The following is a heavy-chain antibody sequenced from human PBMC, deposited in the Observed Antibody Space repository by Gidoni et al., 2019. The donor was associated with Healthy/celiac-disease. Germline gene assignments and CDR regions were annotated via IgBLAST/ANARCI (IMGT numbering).Heavy chain of an antibody. Sequence: QVQLVEAGGGVVQPGRSLRLSCAASGYTFSSYGMHWVSQAPGKGLEWVAVISYDGSNKYYADTVKGRFTISRDNAKNTRYLQMNSLRAEDTAVYYCAKEGLRGYSYGRVDFDYWGQGTLVTVSS. D-gene: IGHD5-18*01. V-gene: IGHV3-30*18. CDR2: ISYDGSNK. CDR3: AKEGLRGYSYGRVDFDY. J-gene: IGHJ4*02. CDR1: GYTFSSYG.